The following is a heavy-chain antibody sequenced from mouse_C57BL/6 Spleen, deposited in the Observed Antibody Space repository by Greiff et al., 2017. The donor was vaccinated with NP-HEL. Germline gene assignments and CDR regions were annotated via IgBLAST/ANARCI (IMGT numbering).Heavy chain of an antibody. V-gene: IGHV2-2*01. J-gene: IGHJ2*01. Sequence: VQLQESGPGLVQPSQSLSITCTVSGFSLTSYGVHWVRQSPGKGLEWLGVIWSGGSTDYNAAFISRLSISKDNSKSQVFFKMNSLQADDTAIYYCARNDDYDGDYFDYWGQGTTLTVSS. CDR2: IWSGGST. CDR3: ARNDDYDGDYFDY. CDR1: GFSLTSYG. D-gene: IGHD2-4*01.